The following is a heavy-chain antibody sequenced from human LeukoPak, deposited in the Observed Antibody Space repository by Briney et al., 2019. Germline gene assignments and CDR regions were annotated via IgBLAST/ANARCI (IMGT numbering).Heavy chain of an antibody. CDR2: ISSSSSTI. V-gene: IGHV3-48*04. J-gene: IGHJ4*02. CDR3: ARGSGSGCFDY. Sequence: GGSLRLSCAASGFTVSSNYMSWVRQAPGKGLEWVSYISSSSSTIYYADSVKGRFTISRDNAKNSLYLQMNSLRAEDTAVYYCARGSGSGCFDYWGQGTLVTVSS. D-gene: IGHD3-22*01. CDR1: GFTVSSNY.